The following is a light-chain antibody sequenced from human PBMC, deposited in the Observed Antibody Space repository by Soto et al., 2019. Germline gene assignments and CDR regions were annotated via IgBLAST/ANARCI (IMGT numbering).Light chain of an antibody. V-gene: IGLV2-14*01. CDR3: SSYISSSTFVV. CDR2: GVS. CDR1: SRDVGGYNY. J-gene: IGLJ2*01. Sequence: QSVLTQPASVSGSPGQSITISCTGTSRDVGGYNYVSWHQQHPGKAPKVIITGVSNRPSGVSNRFSGSKSGNTASLTISGLPAEDEADYYCSSYISSSTFVVFGGGTKLTVL.